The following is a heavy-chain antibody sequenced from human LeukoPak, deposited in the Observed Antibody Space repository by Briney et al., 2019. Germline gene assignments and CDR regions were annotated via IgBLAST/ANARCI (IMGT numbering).Heavy chain of an antibody. CDR2: IYSGGST. CDR1: GFTVSSNY. CDR3: AKELVGAPTMDV. D-gene: IGHD1-26*01. Sequence: PGGSLRLSCAASGFTVSSNYMSWVRQAPGKGLEWVSVIYSGGSTYYADSVKGRFTISRDNSKNTLYLQMNSLRAEDTAVYYCAKELVGAPTMDVWGKGTTVTVSP. J-gene: IGHJ6*04. V-gene: IGHV3-66*01.